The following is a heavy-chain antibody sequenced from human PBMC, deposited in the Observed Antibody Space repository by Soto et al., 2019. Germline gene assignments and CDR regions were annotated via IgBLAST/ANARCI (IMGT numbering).Heavy chain of an antibody. V-gene: IGHV3-23*01. CDR3: ERDPHYFYDSTGYYDY. D-gene: IGHD3-22*01. CDR1: GFTFSSYG. Sequence: GGSLRLSCAASGFTFSSYGMHWVRQAPGKGLEWVSAISGSGGSTYYADSVKGRFTISRDNSKNTLYLQMNSLRAEDTAVYYCERDPHYFYDSTGYYDYWGQGTLVTVSS. J-gene: IGHJ4*02. CDR2: ISGSGGST.